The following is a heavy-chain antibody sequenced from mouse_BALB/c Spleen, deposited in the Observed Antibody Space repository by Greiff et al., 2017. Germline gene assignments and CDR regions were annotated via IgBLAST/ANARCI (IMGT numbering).Heavy chain of an antibody. CDR1: GFTFSSFG. CDR3: ARRQYGNYVGFAY. D-gene: IGHD2-10*02. CDR2: ISSGSSTI. Sequence: EVKLVESGGGLVQPGGSRKLSCAASGFTFSSFGMHWVRQAPEKGLEWVAYISSGSSTIYYADTVKGRFTISRDNPKNTLFLQMTSLRSEDTAMYYCARRQYGNYVGFAYWGQGTLVTVSA. V-gene: IGHV5-17*02. J-gene: IGHJ3*01.